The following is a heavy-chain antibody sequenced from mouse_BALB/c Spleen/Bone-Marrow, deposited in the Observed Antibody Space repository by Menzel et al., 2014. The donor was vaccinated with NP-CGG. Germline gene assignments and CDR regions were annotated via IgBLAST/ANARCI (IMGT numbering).Heavy chain of an antibody. Sequence: DVMLVESGGGSVKLGGSLKLSCAASGFTFSNYYMSWVRQTPEKRLELVAAINRSGGSTYYPDTVKGRFTISRDDAKNTLYLQTSSLKSEDTALYYCARHGSSYAMDYWGQGTSVTVSS. CDR1: GFTFSNYY. J-gene: IGHJ4*01. CDR3: ARHGSSYAMDY. CDR2: INRSGGST. D-gene: IGHD1-1*01. V-gene: IGHV5-6-2*01.